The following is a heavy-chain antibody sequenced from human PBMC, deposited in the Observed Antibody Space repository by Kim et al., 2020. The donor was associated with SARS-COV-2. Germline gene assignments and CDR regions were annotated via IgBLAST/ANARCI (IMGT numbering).Heavy chain of an antibody. J-gene: IGHJ4*02. D-gene: IGHD7-27*01. CDR2: GNT. V-gene: IGHV1-18*01. Sequence: GNTNYAQKLQGRVTMTTDTSTSTAYMELRSLRSDDTAVYYCASDYLLGNYWGQGTLVTVSS. CDR3: ASDYLLGNY.